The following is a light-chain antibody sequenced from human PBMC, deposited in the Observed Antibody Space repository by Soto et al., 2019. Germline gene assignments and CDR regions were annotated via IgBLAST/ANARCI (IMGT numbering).Light chain of an antibody. CDR1: QSVSSY. V-gene: IGKV3-11*01. Sequence: DIVLTHSPDSLPVSLGERATLSCRASQSVSSYLAWYQQKPGQAPRLLIYDASNRATGIPARFSGSGSGTDFTLTISSLEPEDFAVYYCQQRSNWWWTFGQGTKVDIK. J-gene: IGKJ1*01. CDR2: DAS. CDR3: QQRSNWWWT.